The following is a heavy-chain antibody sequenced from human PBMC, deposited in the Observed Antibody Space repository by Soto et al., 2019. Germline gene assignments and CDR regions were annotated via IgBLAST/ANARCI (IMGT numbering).Heavy chain of an antibody. D-gene: IGHD6-6*01. Sequence: GSLRLSCTASGFTVGDYAMSWFRQAPGKGLEWVGFIRSKAYGGTTEYAASVKGRFTISRDDSKSIAYLQMNSLKTEDTAVYYCTRALAARLYYYYGMDVWGQGTTVTVSS. J-gene: IGHJ6*02. CDR3: TRALAARLYYYYGMDV. CDR2: IRSKAYGGTT. CDR1: GFTVGDYA. V-gene: IGHV3-49*03.